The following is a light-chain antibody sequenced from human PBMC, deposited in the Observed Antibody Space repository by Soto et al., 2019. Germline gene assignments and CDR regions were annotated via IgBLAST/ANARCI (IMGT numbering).Light chain of an antibody. J-gene: IGLJ1*01. CDR1: SSDVGSYNL. CDR3: CSYAGSSPLYV. V-gene: IGLV2-23*01. Sequence: QSVLTQPASVSGSPGQSITISCTGTSSDVGSYNLVSWYQQHPGKAPKLMIYEGSKRPSGVSNRFSGSKSGNTASLTISGLQAEDEADYYCCSYAGSSPLYVFGTGTKVT. CDR2: EGS.